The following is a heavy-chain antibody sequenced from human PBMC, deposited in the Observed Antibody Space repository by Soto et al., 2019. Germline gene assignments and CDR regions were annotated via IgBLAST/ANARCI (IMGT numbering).Heavy chain of an antibody. V-gene: IGHV3-30-3*01. CDR1: GFIFSTYA. Sequence: QVQLVDSGGGVVQPGRSLRLSCAASGFIFSTYAMHWVRQAPGKGLEWVAVISYDGSNKYYADSVKGRFTISRDNSKNTLYLQMNSLRAEDTAVYYCARGNLGYCSGGSCYFMGDYFDYWGQGTLVTVSS. D-gene: IGHD2-15*01. CDR2: ISYDGSNK. CDR3: ARGNLGYCSGGSCYFMGDYFDY. J-gene: IGHJ4*02.